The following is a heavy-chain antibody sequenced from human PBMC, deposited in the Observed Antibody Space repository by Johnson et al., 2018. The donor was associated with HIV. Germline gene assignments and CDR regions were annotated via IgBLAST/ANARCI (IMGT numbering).Heavy chain of an antibody. CDR2: ISGSGGTI. V-gene: IGHV3-11*04. CDR1: GSTFSDYY. Sequence: QVRLVESGGDLVKAGGSLRLSCAASGSTFSDYYMSWIRQAPGKGLEWVSYISGSGGTIYYADSVKGRFTISRDNAMNSVYLQMNSLRAEDTAVYYCARAGVVFSTASHDAFDIWGQGTMVTVSS. CDR3: ARAGVVFSTASHDAFDI. J-gene: IGHJ3*02. D-gene: IGHD2-21*01.